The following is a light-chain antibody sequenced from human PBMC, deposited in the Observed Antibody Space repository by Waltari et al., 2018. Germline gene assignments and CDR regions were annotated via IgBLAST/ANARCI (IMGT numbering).Light chain of an antibody. CDR1: SLSVGRFIY. CDR3: CSYAGSYSLV. CDR2: DVS. Sequence: QSALTPPRPVSGSPGPSVTLPCTGTSLSVGRFIYVPWYQQHPGKAPKLMIYDVSKRPSGVPDRFSGSKSGNTASLTISGLQAEDEADYYCCSYAGSYSLVFGGGTKLTVL. V-gene: IGLV2-11*01. J-gene: IGLJ2*01.